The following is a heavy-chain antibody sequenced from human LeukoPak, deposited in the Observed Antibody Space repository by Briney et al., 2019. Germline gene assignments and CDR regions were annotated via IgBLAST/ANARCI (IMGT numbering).Heavy chain of an antibody. CDR3: ARKEGGQLVNTRRWFDP. CDR1: NGSFSGYY. V-gene: IGHV4-34*01. CDR2: INHSGST. J-gene: IGHJ5*02. D-gene: IGHD6-13*01. Sequence: SETLSLTCAVYNGSFSGYYWSWIRQPPGKGLEWIGEINHSGSTHYNPSLKSRVTISVDTSKKQFSLKVRSVTAADTAVYYCARKEGGQLVNTRRWFDPWGQGTLVTVSS.